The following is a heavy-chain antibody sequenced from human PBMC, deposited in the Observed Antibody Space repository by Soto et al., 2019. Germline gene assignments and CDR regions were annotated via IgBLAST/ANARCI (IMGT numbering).Heavy chain of an antibody. CDR3: ARLPPDYGYYYYGMDV. CDR1: GYTFTSYG. J-gene: IGHJ6*02. Sequence: QVQLVQSGAEVKKPGASVKVSCKASGYTFTSYGISWVRQAPGQGLEWMGWISAYNGNTNYAQKLQGRVTMTTDTSTSTAYRELRSLRSDDTAVYYCARLPPDYGYYYYGMDVWGQGTTVTVSS. D-gene: IGHD4-17*01. V-gene: IGHV1-18*01. CDR2: ISAYNGNT.